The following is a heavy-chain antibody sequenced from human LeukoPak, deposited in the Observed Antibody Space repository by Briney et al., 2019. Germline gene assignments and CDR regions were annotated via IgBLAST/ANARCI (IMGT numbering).Heavy chain of an antibody. CDR1: GYTFTSYG. Sequence: GASVKVPCKASGYTFTSYGISWVRQAPGQGLEWRGWISAYNGNTNYAQKLQGRITMTTDTSTSPAYMELRSLRSDDTAVYYCARDPGYCSSTSCKYNWFDPWGQGTLVTVSS. J-gene: IGHJ5*02. V-gene: IGHV1-18*01. CDR2: ISAYNGNT. CDR3: ARDPGYCSSTSCKYNWFDP. D-gene: IGHD2-2*01.